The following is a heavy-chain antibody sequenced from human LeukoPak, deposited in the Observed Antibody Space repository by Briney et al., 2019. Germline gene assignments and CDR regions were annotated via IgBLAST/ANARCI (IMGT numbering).Heavy chain of an antibody. Sequence: SETLSLTCTASGGSIGSSSYYWGWIRQPPGKGLEWIGSIYYSGSTYYNPSLKSRVTISVDTSKNQFSLKLSSVTAADTAVYYCARPSYGGNYFDYWGQGTLVTVSS. D-gene: IGHD5-18*01. V-gene: IGHV4-39*01. CDR3: ARPSYGGNYFDY. CDR2: IYYSGST. CDR1: GGSIGSSSYY. J-gene: IGHJ4*02.